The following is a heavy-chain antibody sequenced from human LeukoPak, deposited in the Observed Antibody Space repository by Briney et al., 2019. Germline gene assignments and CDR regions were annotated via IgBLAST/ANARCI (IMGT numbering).Heavy chain of an antibody. CDR1: AFTFRTYS. J-gene: IGHJ4*02. CDR3: ASGYDSYYFDY. CDR2: ISSSSSYI. D-gene: IGHD5-12*01. Sequence: PGGSLRLSCAASAFTFRTYSMNWVRQAPGKGLEWVSCISSSSSYIYYADSVKGRFTISRDNAKNSLYLQMNSLRAEDTAVYYCASGYDSYYFDYWGQGTLVTVSS. V-gene: IGHV3-21*06.